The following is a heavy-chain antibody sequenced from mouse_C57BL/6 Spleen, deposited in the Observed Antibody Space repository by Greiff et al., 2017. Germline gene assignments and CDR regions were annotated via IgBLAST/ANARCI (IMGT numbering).Heavy chain of an antibody. J-gene: IGHJ3*01. CDR1: GFTFSDYG. CDR2: ISSGSSTI. D-gene: IGHD2-5*01. V-gene: IGHV5-17*01. Sequence: EVKLMESGGGLVKPGGSLKLSCAASGFTFSDYGMHWVRQAPEKGLEWVAYISSGSSTIYYADTVKGRFTISRDNAKNTLFLQMTSLRSEDTAMYYCAREYYSNYDWFAYWGQGTLVTVSA. CDR3: AREYYSNYDWFAY.